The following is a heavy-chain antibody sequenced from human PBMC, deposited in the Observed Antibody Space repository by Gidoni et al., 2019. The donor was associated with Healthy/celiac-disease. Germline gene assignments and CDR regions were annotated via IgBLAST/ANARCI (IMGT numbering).Heavy chain of an antibody. Sequence: EVQLVESGGGLVQPGGSLRLSCAASGFTFSSYDMHWVRQATGKGLEWVSAIGTAGDTYYPGSVKGRFTISRENAKNSLYLQMNSLRAGDTAVYYCARVTHYYYDSSGYYYDYWGQGTLVTVSS. CDR1: GFTFSSYD. CDR3: ARVTHYYYDSSGYYYDY. D-gene: IGHD3-22*01. J-gene: IGHJ4*02. V-gene: IGHV3-13*01. CDR2: IGTAGDT.